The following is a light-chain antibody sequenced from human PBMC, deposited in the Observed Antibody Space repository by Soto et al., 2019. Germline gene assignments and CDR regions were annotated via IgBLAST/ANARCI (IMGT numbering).Light chain of an antibody. CDR2: EGS. V-gene: IGLV2-23*01. Sequence: QSVLTQPASVSGSPGQSITISCTGTSSDVGSYNLVSWYQHHPGKAPKLMIYEGSKRPSGVSDRFSGSKSGNTASLTISGLQAEDEADYYCCSYAGSSTPDVFGTGTKVTVL. J-gene: IGLJ1*01. CDR3: CSYAGSSTPDV. CDR1: SSDVGSYNL.